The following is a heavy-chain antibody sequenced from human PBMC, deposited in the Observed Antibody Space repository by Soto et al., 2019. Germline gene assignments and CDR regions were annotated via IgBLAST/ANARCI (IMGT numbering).Heavy chain of an antibody. V-gene: IGHV4-39*01. CDR2: TYYSGST. CDR1: DGSITRNNHY. J-gene: IGHJ6*02. Sequence: SETLSLTCTVSDGSITRNNHYWGWIRQSPGRGLEWMGNTYYSGSTYYNPSLKSRVTISVDTSKNQFSLKLSSVTAADTAVYYCARHRGYYGSGSYPYYGMDVWGQGTTVTVSS. CDR3: ARHRGYYGSGSYPYYGMDV. D-gene: IGHD3-10*01.